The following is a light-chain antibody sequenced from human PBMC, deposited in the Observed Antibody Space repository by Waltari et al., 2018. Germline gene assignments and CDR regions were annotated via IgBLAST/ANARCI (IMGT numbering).Light chain of an antibody. V-gene: IGLV3-19*01. CDR1: SLRRYY. CDR3: HSRETFSTRL. J-gene: IGLJ2*01. CDR2: GPD. Sequence: SSDLTQDPSLSVALGQTVRITCQGDSLRRYYASWYQQRPGQAPILVLYGPDNRPSGIPDGFSGSTSGNTASLSITGAQAEYEADYYCHSRETFSTRLFGGGTRLTV.